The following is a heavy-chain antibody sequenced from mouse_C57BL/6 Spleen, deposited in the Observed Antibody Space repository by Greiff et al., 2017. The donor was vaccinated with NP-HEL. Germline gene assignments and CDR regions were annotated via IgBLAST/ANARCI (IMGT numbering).Heavy chain of an antibody. D-gene: IGHD2-3*01. J-gene: IGHJ3*01. V-gene: IGHV3-6*01. CDR3: ATIYDGYSFAY. CDR1: GYSITSGYY. CDR2: ISYDGSN. Sequence: EVQLQESGPGLVKPSQSLSLTCSVTGYSITSGYYWNWIRQFPGNKLEWMGYISYDGSNNYNPSLKNRISITRDTSKNQFFLKLNSVTTEDTATYYCATIYDGYSFAYWGQGTLVTVSA.